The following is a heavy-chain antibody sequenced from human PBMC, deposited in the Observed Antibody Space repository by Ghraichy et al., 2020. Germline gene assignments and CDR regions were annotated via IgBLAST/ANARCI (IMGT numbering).Heavy chain of an antibody. V-gene: IGHV1-46*01. CDR3: ARDAEYDILTGPKNWFDP. Sequence: ASVKVSCKASGYTFTSYYMHWVRQAPGQGLEWMGIINPSGGSTSYAQRFQGRVTMTRDTSTSTVYMELSSLRSEDTAVYYCARDAEYDILTGPKNWFDPWGQGTLVTVSS. CDR2: INPSGGST. J-gene: IGHJ5*02. CDR1: GYTFTSYY. D-gene: IGHD3-9*01.